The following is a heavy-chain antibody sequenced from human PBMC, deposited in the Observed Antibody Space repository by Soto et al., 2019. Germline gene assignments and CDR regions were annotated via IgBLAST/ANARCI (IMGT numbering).Heavy chain of an antibody. CDR2: SSNSGTFT. CDR3: ARSGDNYNVLDY. V-gene: IGHV3-11*03. CDR1: GFSISDHY. Sequence: GGSLRLSCAASGFSISDHYMSWIRQAPGKGLEWVSYSSNSGTFTKYADSVKGRFSISRDNAKNSLYLEINSLRGEDTAIYYCARSGDNYNVLDYWGQGTPVTVPQ. D-gene: IGHD3-10*02. J-gene: IGHJ4*02.